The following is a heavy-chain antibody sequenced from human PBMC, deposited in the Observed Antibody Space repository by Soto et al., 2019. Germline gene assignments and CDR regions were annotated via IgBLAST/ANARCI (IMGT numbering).Heavy chain of an antibody. CDR2: IVVGSGNT. CDR1: GFTFTSSA. D-gene: IGHD3-10*01. Sequence: SVKVSCKASGFTFTSSAMQWVRQARGQRLEWIGWIVVGSGNTNYAQKFKERVTITRDMSTSTAYMELSSLRAEDTAVYYCARSRITMVRGVIITGKKHYYGMDVWGQGTTVTVSS. J-gene: IGHJ6*02. V-gene: IGHV1-58*02. CDR3: ARSRITMVRGVIITGKKHYYGMDV.